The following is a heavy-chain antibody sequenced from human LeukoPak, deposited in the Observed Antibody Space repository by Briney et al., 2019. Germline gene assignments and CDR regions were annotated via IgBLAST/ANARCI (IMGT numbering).Heavy chain of an antibody. CDR2: INPNSGGT. CDR1: GYTFTGYY. Sequence: GASVKVSCKASGYTFTGYYMHWVRQAPGQGLEWMGRINPNSGGTNYAQKFQGRVTMTRDTSISTAYMELSRLRSDDTAVYYCARDYLVYDFWSGYYGNWFDPWGQGTLVTVSS. D-gene: IGHD3-3*01. CDR3: ARDYLVYDFWSGYYGNWFDP. J-gene: IGHJ5*02. V-gene: IGHV1-2*06.